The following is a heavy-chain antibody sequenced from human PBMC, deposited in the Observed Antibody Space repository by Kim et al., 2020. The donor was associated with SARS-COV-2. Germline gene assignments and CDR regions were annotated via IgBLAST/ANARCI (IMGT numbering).Heavy chain of an antibody. D-gene: IGHD3-16*01. Sequence: TIYSPSFAGRITISADRSINTAYLQWDSLKTSDSAIYYCARLLGGSRTFDYWGQGTPLTVSS. CDR3: ARLLGGSRTFDY. CDR2: T. V-gene: IGHV5-51*01. J-gene: IGHJ4*02.